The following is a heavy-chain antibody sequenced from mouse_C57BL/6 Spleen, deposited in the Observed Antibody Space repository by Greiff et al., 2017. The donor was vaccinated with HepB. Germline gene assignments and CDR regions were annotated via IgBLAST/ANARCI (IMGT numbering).Heavy chain of an antibody. CDR3: ARSHAEGFAY. Sequence: QVQLKQPGAELVKPGASVKLSCKASGYTFTSYWRHWVKQRPGRGLEWIGRIDPNSGGTKYNEKFKSKATLTVDKPSSTAYMQLSSLTSEDSAVYYCARSHAEGFAYWGQGTLVTVSA. CDR2: IDPNSGGT. CDR1: GYTFTSYW. V-gene: IGHV1-72*01. J-gene: IGHJ3*01.